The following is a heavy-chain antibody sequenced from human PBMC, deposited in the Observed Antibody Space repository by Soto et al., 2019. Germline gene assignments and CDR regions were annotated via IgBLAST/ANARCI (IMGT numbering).Heavy chain of an antibody. CDR1: GFTFSSYG. V-gene: IGHV3-30*18. Sequence: PGGSLRLSCAASGFTFSSYGMHWVRQAPGKGLEWVAVISYDGSNKYYADSVKGRFTISRDNSKNTLHLQMNSLRAEDTAVYYCAKDIVPPFDIAVLVPAAIDYWGQGTLVTVSS. J-gene: IGHJ4*02. D-gene: IGHD2-2*01. CDR2: ISYDGSNK. CDR3: AKDIVPPFDIAVLVPAAIDY.